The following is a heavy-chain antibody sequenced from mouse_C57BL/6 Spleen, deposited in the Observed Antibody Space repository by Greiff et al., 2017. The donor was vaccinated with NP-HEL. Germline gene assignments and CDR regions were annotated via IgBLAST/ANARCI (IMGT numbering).Heavy chain of an antibody. Sequence: QVQLQQSGAELVKPGASVKISCKASGYAFSSYWMNWVKQRPGTGLEWIGQIYPGDGDTNYNGKFKGKATLTADKSSSTAYMQLSSLTSEDSAVYFCARGGDGPAMDYWGQGTSVTVSS. J-gene: IGHJ4*01. CDR1: GYAFSSYW. CDR3: ARGGDGPAMDY. CDR2: IYPGDGDT. V-gene: IGHV1-80*01. D-gene: IGHD2-3*01.